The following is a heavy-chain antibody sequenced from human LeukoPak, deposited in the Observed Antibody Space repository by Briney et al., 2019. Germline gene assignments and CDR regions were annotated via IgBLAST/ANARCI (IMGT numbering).Heavy chain of an antibody. Sequence: SETLSLTCTVSGGSISSSSYYWGWIRQPPGKGLEWIGSINYSVSTYYNPSLKSRVTISVDKSKNQFSLKLSSVTAADTAVYYCARDMSSSTIFGVVPYWYFDLWGRGTLVTVSS. CDR3: ARDMSSSTIFGVVPYWYFDL. V-gene: IGHV4-39*07. J-gene: IGHJ2*01. CDR1: GGSISSSSYY. CDR2: INYSVST. D-gene: IGHD3-3*01.